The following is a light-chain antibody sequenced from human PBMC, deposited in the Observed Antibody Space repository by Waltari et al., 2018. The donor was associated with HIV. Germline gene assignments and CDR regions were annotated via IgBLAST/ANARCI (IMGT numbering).Light chain of an antibody. Sequence: QSALTQPASVSGSPGQSITISCTGTNSDIGSYNYVSWYKQYPGKAPKLMIYAVNNRHSGISVRFSGSKSGNTASLTISGLQAEDEADDYCSSYRTTSTHVVVCGGTRLTVI. CDR1: NSDIGSYNY. J-gene: IGLJ2*01. CDR3: SSYRTTSTHVV. V-gene: IGLV2-14*01. CDR2: AVN.